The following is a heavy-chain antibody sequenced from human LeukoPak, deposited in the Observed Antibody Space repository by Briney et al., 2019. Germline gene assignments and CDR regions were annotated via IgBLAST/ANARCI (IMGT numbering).Heavy chain of an antibody. J-gene: IGHJ4*02. CDR1: GFTFSSYE. CDR2: ISSSGSTI. V-gene: IGHV3-48*03. D-gene: IGHD3-10*01. Sequence: GGSLRLSCAASGFTFSSYEMNWVRQAPGKWLEWVSYISSSGSTIYYADSVKGRFAISRDNAKNSLYLQMNSLRAEDTAVYYCARDTYYYGSGSYYAAPDYWGQGTLVTVSS. CDR3: ARDTYYYGSGSYYAAPDY.